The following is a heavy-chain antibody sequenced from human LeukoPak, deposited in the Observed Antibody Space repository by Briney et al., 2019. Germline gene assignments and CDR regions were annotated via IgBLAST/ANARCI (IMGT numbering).Heavy chain of an antibody. CDR2: ISSSSSYT. CDR3: ARVIAVAGAFDY. CDR1: GFTFSDYY. Sequence: GGFLRLSCAASGFTFSDYYMSWIRQAPGKGLEWVSYISSSSSYTNYADSVKGRFTISRDNAKNSLYLQMNSLRAEDTAVYYCARVIAVAGAFDYWGQGTLVTVSS. J-gene: IGHJ4*02. D-gene: IGHD6-19*01. V-gene: IGHV3-11*06.